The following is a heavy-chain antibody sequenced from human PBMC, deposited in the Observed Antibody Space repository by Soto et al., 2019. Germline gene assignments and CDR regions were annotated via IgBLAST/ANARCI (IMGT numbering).Heavy chain of an antibody. J-gene: IGHJ4*02. CDR3: AKDAYGDYSFSDY. Sequence: EVQLLESGGGLVQPGGSLRLSCAASGFTFNNYAMSWVRQAPGKGLEWVSAISAGGSSTYYADSVKGRFTISRDNSKNTLYLQMNSLRAEDTDEYYCAKDAYGDYSFSDYWGQGTLVTVSS. D-gene: IGHD4-17*01. CDR2: ISAGGSST. V-gene: IGHV3-23*01. CDR1: GFTFNNYA.